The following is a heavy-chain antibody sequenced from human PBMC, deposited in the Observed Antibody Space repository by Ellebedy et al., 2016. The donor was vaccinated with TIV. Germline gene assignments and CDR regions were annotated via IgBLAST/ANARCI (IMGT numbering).Heavy chain of an antibody. J-gene: IGHJ4*02. D-gene: IGHD3-10*01. CDR1: GFTFSSYW. Sequence: GESLKISCAASGFTFSSYWMYWVRQAPGRGLEWVSRMKGDGSSVTYADSVKGRFIISRDNSNKALYLEMNSLRVEDTAVYYCVKAVEYYYGSGSGAYDYWGQGSLVTVSS. V-gene: IGHV3-74*01. CDR3: VKAVEYYYGSGSGAYDY. CDR2: MKGDGSSV.